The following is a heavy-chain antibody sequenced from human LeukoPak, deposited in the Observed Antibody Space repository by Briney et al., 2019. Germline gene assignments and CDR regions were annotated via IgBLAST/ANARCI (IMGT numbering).Heavy chain of an antibody. CDR3: ARARDGYTLEYYFDY. V-gene: IGHV1-69*05. J-gene: IGHJ4*02. CDR1: GGTFSSYT. CDR2: IIPIFGTA. Sequence: SVKVSCKASGGTFSSYTISWVRQAPGQGLEWMGGIIPIFGTANYAQKFQGRVTITTDESTSTAYMELSSLRSEDTAVYYCARARDGYTLEYYFDYWGQGTLVTVSS. D-gene: IGHD5-24*01.